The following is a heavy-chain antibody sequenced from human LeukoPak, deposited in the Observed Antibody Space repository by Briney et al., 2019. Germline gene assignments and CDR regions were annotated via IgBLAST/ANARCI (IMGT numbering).Heavy chain of an antibody. CDR1: GFTFSSYD. CDR2: IGTAGDT. CDR3: ARGRGMVRGVIDY. D-gene: IGHD3-10*01. Sequence: ETGGSLRLSCAASGFTFSSYDMHWVRQATGKGLEWVSAIGTAGDTYYPGSVKGRFTISRENAKNSLYLQMNSLRAGDTAVYYCARGRGMVRGVIDYWGQGTLVTVSS. J-gene: IGHJ4*02. V-gene: IGHV3-13*01.